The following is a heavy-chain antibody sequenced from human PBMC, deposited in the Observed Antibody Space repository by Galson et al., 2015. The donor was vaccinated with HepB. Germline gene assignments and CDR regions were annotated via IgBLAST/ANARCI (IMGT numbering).Heavy chain of an antibody. V-gene: IGHV3-30*03. CDR3: ARDWGSGFDY. J-gene: IGHJ4*02. Sequence: SLRLSCAASGFTFSSYSMNWVRQAPGKGLEWVAVISYDGSNKYYADSVKGRFTISRDNSKNTLYLQMNSLRAEDTAVYYCARDWGSGFDYWGQGTLVTVSS. CDR2: ISYDGSNK. D-gene: IGHD7-27*01. CDR1: GFTFSSYS.